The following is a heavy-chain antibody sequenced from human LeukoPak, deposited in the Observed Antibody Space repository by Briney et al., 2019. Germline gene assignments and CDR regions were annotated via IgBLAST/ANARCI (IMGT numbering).Heavy chain of an antibody. Sequence: PSETLSLTCTVSGYSISSGYYWGWIRQPPGKGLEWIGSIYHSGSTYYNPSLKSRVTISVDRSKNQFSLKLSSVTAADTAVYYCAREEIVVVPAAATENYYYYYMDVWGKGTTVTVSS. CDR2: IYHSGST. J-gene: IGHJ6*03. CDR3: AREEIVVVPAAATENYYYYYMDV. D-gene: IGHD2-2*01. CDR1: GYSISSGYY. V-gene: IGHV4-38-2*02.